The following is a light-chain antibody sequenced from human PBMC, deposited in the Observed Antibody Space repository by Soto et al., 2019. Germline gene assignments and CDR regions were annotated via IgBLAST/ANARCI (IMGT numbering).Light chain of an antibody. CDR3: QQYNSYPWT. CDR2: KAS. J-gene: IGKJ1*01. V-gene: IGKV1-5*03. CDR1: QTISSW. Sequence: DIHMTQSPSTLSGSVGGRGTITCRASQTISSWLAWYQQKPGKAPKLLIYKASTLKSGVPSRFSGSGSGTEFTLTISSLQPDDFATYHCQQYNSYPWTFGQGTTGDIK.